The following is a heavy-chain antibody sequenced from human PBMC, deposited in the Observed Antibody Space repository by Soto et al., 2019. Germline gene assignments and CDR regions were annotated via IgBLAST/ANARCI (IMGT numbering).Heavy chain of an antibody. Sequence: GGSPRLSCAASGFTFSSYAMSWVRQAPGKGLEWVSAISGSGGSTYYADSVKGRFTIPRDNSKNTLYLQMNSLRAEDTAVYYCAKDRAASSGWYKVSYYFDYWGQGTLVTVSS. J-gene: IGHJ4*02. CDR3: AKDRAASSGWYKVSYYFDY. CDR1: GFTFSSYA. D-gene: IGHD6-19*01. V-gene: IGHV3-23*01. CDR2: ISGSGGST.